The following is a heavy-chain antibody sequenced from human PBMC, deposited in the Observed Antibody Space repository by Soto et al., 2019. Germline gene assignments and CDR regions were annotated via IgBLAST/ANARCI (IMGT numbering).Heavy chain of an antibody. V-gene: IGHV4-4*02. D-gene: IGHD3-16*01. CDR3: ARAFRGVLSWFDP. CDR1: GDFISSNNR. J-gene: IGHJ5*02. Sequence: QVQLQESGPGLVKPSGTLSLTCAVSGDFISSNNRWTWVRQSPGKGLEWIGEVHHSGSTNYNPSLKGRVTILRDKSKNQFSLSLTSVTAADTAVYYCARAFRGVLSWFDPWGQGTRVTVSS. CDR2: VHHSGST.